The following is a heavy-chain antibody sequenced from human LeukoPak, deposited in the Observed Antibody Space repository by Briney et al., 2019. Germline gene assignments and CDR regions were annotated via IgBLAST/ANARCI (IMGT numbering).Heavy chain of an antibody. J-gene: IGHJ6*03. Sequence: SETLSLTCTVSGGSISSYYWSWIRQPAGKGLEWIGRIYTSGSTNYNPSLKSRVTMSVDTSKNQFSLKLSSVTAADTAVYYCARAYRPLPIFGVVKNNYYYYMDVWGKGTTVTVSS. CDR1: GGSISSYY. V-gene: IGHV4-4*07. D-gene: IGHD3-3*01. CDR3: ARAYRPLPIFGVVKNNYYYYMDV. CDR2: IYTSGST.